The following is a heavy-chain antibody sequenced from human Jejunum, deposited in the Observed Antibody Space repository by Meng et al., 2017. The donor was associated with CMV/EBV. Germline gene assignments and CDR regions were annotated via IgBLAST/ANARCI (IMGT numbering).Heavy chain of an antibody. V-gene: IGHV3-48*04. CDR2: ISVGSTVI. Sequence: SNSHGMNWVRQAPGKGLEWVSYISVGSTVIYYADSVRGRFTISRDNAKNSLYLQMNTLRAEDAAVYYCAKDQSARRFLGGGLDVWGQGTTVTVSS. J-gene: IGHJ6*02. CDR3: AKDQSARRFLGGGLDV. CDR1: SNSHG. D-gene: IGHD3-3*01.